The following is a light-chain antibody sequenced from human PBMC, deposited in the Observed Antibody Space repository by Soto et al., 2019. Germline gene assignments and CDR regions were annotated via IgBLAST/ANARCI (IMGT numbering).Light chain of an antibody. CDR2: DAS. V-gene: IGKV1-33*01. J-gene: IGKJ4*01. CDR3: QHYDHLPPLS. CDR1: QDIRNY. Sequence: DIQMTQSPSSLSASVGDRVTITCQASQDIRNYLNWYQQKPGKAPNLLIYDASNLRAGVPSRFNGSGSGTEFTFTISSLQPEDIATYYCQHYDHLPPLSFGGGTKVEIK.